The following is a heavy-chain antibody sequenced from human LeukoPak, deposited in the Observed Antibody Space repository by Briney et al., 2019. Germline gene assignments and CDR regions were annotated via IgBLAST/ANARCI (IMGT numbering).Heavy chain of an antibody. CDR1: GGSISSYY. Sequence: SETLSLTCAVSGGSISSYYWSWIRQPPGKGLEWIGYIYYSGSTNYNPSLKSRVTISVDTSKNQFSLKLSSVTAADTAVYYCARDGQLGGYFDYWGQGTLVTVSS. D-gene: IGHD3-16*01. J-gene: IGHJ4*02. CDR2: IYYSGST. CDR3: ARDGQLGGYFDY. V-gene: IGHV4-59*12.